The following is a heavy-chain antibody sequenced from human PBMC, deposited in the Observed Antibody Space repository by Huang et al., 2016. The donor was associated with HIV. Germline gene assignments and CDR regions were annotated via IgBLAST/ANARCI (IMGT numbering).Heavy chain of an antibody. CDR3: TKGHYYDTNGYVAFDI. CDR1: RFTFRKFA. CDR2: IAYDGSSK. Sequence: QVQLVESGGGVVRPGRSLRLSCAASRFTFRKFAMHWVRQAPGKGLEWMAVIAYDGSSKHYADSGTGRRTISRDNSNNTLYLQMNSLTVEDTAVYYCTKGHYYDTNGYVAFDIWGQGTMVTVSS. J-gene: IGHJ3*02. V-gene: IGHV3-30*18. D-gene: IGHD3-22*01.